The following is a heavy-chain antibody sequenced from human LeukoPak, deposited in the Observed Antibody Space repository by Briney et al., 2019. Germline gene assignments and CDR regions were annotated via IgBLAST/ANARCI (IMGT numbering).Heavy chain of an antibody. CDR1: GFDFSTQW. CDR3: ARDDRLDYYDSSGYGFDY. D-gene: IGHD3-22*01. J-gene: IGHJ4*02. CDR2: VNQGATQK. Sequence: TGGSLRLSCAASGFDFSTQWMSWVRQAPGKGLEWVAIVNQGATQKYYVDSVKGRFTISRDNAENSLYLQMNSLRAEDTAVYYCARDDRLDYYDSSGYGFDYWGQGTLVTVSS. V-gene: IGHV3-7*01.